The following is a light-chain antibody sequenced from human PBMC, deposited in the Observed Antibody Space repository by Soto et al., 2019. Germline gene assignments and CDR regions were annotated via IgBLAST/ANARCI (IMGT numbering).Light chain of an antibody. CDR1: QDISNY. V-gene: IGKV1-33*01. CDR2: DAS. J-gene: IGKJ2*01. Sequence: DIQMTQSPSSLSASVGDRVTITLQASQDISNYLNWYQQKPGKAPKLLIYDASNLETGVPSRFSGSGSGTDFTFTISSLQPEDIATYYCQQYVNLPYTFGKGTKVDI. CDR3: QQYVNLPYT.